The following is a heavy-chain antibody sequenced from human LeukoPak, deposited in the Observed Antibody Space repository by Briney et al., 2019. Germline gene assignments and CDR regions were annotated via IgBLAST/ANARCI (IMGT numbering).Heavy chain of an antibody. CDR2: ISFDGSNK. V-gene: IGHV3-30*18. CDR1: GFTFSSYG. CDR3: AKGPYSSVEHGDY. J-gene: IGHJ4*02. Sequence: GGSLRLSCAASGFTFSSYGMHWVRQAPGKGLEWVTVISFDGSNKYYADSVKGRFTISRDNSKNTLYLQMDSLRVEDTAVYYCAKGPYSSVEHGDYWGQGTLVTVSS. D-gene: IGHD6-19*01.